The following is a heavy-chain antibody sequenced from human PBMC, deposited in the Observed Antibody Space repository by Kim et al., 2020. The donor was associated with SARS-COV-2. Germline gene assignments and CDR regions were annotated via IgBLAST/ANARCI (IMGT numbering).Heavy chain of an antibody. D-gene: IGHD3-22*01. CDR2: FDPEDGET. CDR3: ATGTPYYDSSGYHGWFDP. J-gene: IGHJ5*02. Sequence: ASVKVSCKVSGYTLTELSMHWVRQAPGKGLEWMGGFDPEDGETIYAQKFQGRVTMTEDTSTDTAYMELSSLRSEYTAVYYCATGTPYYDSSGYHGWFDPWGQGTLVTVSS. V-gene: IGHV1-24*01. CDR1: GYTLTELS.